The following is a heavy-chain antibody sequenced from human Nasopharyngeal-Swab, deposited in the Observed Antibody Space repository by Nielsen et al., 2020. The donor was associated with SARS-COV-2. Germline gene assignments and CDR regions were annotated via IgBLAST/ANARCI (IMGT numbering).Heavy chain of an antibody. CDR2: INPSGGST. J-gene: IGHJ3*02. CDR1: GYTLTELS. D-gene: IGHD5-18*01. Sequence: ASVKVSCKVSGYTLTELSMHWVRQAPGQGLEWMGIINPSGGSTSYAQKFQGRVTMTRDTSTSTVYMELSSLRSEDTAVYYCARGSLWIQLWREAFDIWGQGTMVTVSS. CDR3: ARGSLWIQLWREAFDI. V-gene: IGHV1-46*01.